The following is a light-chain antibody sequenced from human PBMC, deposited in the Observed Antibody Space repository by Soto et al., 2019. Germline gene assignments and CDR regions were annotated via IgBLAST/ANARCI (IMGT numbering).Light chain of an antibody. CDR2: AAS. J-gene: IGKJ1*01. CDR1: QSISNH. V-gene: IGKV1-39*01. CDR3: QQNYSSPPT. Sequence: DIQISQAPSSLSASVEDRVIITCRPSQSISNHLNWYQQKPGKAPKLLIFAASSLQSGVPSRFSGSRSGPDFTLTISSLQPEDFATYYCQQNYSSPPTFGQGTKVDIK.